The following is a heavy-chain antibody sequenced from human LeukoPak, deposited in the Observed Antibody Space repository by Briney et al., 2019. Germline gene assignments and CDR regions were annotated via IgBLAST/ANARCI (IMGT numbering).Heavy chain of an antibody. V-gene: IGHV4-4*07. CDR2: IYTSGST. D-gene: IGHD6-13*01. Sequence: SETLSLTCTVSGGSISGYYWNWIRQPAGKGLEWIGRIYTSGSTNYNPSLKSRVSMSVDTSKNQFSLKLFSVTAADTAVYYCARVSVAGTGPDYWGQGTLVTVSS. CDR3: ARVSVAGTGPDY. CDR1: GGSISGYY. J-gene: IGHJ4*02.